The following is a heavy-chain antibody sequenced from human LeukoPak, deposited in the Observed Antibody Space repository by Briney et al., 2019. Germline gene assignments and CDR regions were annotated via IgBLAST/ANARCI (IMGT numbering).Heavy chain of an antibody. D-gene: IGHD3-10*01. CDR3: AKEVYGSGPYYLDY. J-gene: IGHJ4*02. CDR2: ISRGGDSP. Sequence: PGRSLRLSCAASGFTFSSYGMHWVRQAPGKGLQWVSSISRGGDSPNYADSVKGRFTISRDNSRNTLYLQVNNLRAEDTAMYYCAKEVYGSGPYYLDYWGQGTLVTVSS. V-gene: IGHV3-23*01. CDR1: GFTFSSYG.